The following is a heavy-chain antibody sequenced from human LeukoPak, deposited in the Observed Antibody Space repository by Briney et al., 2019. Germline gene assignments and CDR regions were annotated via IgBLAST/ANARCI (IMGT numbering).Heavy chain of an antibody. CDR2: INQDASEK. J-gene: IGHJ4*02. V-gene: IGHV3-7*01. CDR1: GFTFSSYA. CDR3: ARDPEEWLVPIDS. D-gene: IGHD6-19*01. Sequence: GGSLRLSCAASGFTFSSYAVSWVRQAPGKGLEWVANINQDASEKHYVDSVKGRFTISRDNAKNSLYLQMNRLRAEDTAVYYCARDPEEWLVPIDSWGQGTLLSVSS.